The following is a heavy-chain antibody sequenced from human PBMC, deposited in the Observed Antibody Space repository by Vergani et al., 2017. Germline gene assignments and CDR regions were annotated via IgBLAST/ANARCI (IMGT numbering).Heavy chain of an antibody. V-gene: IGHV4-59*01. CDR2: IYYSGST. J-gene: IGHJ2*01. D-gene: IGHD3-22*01. CDR1: GGSISSYY. CDR3: ARDSSGYYYSWYFDL. Sequence: QVQLQESGPGLVKPSETLSLTCTVSGGSISSYYWSWIRQPPGKGLEWIGYIYYSGSTNYNPSLKSRVTISVDTSKNQFSLKLSSVTAADTAVYYCARDSSGYYYSWYFDLWGRGTLVTVSS.